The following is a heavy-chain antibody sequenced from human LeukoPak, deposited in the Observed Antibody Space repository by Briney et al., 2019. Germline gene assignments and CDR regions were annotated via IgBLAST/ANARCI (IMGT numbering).Heavy chain of an antibody. CDR1: GFTFSRYA. CDR3: ARGKYCSSTSCIGDYFDP. CDR2: ITSNGGST. Sequence: PGGSLRLSCAASGFTFSRYAMHWVRQAPGKGLEYVSAITSNGGSTYYANSVKGRFIISRDNSKNTLYLQMNSLRAEDTAVYYCARGKYCSSTSCIGDYFDPWGQGTLVTVSS. D-gene: IGHD2-2*01. J-gene: IGHJ5*02. V-gene: IGHV3-64*01.